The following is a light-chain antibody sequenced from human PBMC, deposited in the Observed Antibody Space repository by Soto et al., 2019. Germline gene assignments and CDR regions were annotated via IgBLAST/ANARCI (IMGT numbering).Light chain of an antibody. J-gene: IGKJ5*01. V-gene: IGKV3-11*01. Sequence: EIVLTQSPATLSLSPGERATLSCRASQSVSSYLAWYQQKPGQAPRLLIYDASNRATGIPARFSGSGSGTDFTLTISSLEPEDFAVYYCPQDAFGQGTRLEIK. CDR1: QSVSSY. CDR3: PQDA. CDR2: DAS.